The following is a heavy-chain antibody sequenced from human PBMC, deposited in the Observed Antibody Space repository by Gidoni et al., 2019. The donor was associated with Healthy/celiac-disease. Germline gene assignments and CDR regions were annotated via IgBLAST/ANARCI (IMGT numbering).Heavy chain of an antibody. Sequence: QFQLVQSGAEVKKPGASVKVSCKASGYTFTSYGISAYNGNTNYAQKLQGRVTMTTDTSTSTAYMELRSLRSDDTAVYYCARDFDYGDYDNPFDYWGQGTLVTVSS. CDR1: GYTFTSYG. V-gene: IGHV1-18*01. D-gene: IGHD4-17*01. J-gene: IGHJ4*02. CDR2: AYNGNT. CDR3: ARDFDYGDYDNPFDY.